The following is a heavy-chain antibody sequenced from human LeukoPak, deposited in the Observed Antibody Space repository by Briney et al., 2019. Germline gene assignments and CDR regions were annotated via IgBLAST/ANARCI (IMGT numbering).Heavy chain of an antibody. CDR2: ISWNGGSI. J-gene: IGHJ3*02. CDR3: AKDISAAADDAFDI. Sequence: TGRSLRLSCAASGFTFDDYAMHGVRQAPGKGLEWVSGISWNGGSIGYADSVKGRFTISRDNAKNSLYLQMNSLRAEDMALYYCAKDISAAADDAFDIWGQGTMVTVSS. D-gene: IGHD2-2*01. CDR1: GFTFDDYA. V-gene: IGHV3-9*03.